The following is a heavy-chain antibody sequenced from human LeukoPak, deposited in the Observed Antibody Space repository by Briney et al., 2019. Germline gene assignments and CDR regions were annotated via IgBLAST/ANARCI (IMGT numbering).Heavy chain of an antibody. Sequence: SQTLSLTCTVSGGSISSGGYYWSWIRQPPGKGLEWIGEINHSGSTNYNPSLKSRVTISVDTSKNQFSLKLSSVTAADTAVYYCASDLRGSENWFDPWGQGTLVTVSS. V-gene: IGHV4-30-2*01. J-gene: IGHJ5*02. CDR3: ASDLRGSENWFDP. D-gene: IGHD6-19*01. CDR2: INHSGST. CDR1: GGSISSGGYY.